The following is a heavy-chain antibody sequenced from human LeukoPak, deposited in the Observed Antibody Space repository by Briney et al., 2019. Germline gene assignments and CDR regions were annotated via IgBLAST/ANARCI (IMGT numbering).Heavy chain of an antibody. D-gene: IGHD6-19*01. J-gene: IGHJ4*02. V-gene: IGHV4-59*08. CDR3: ARHDRYSSGWGTTDY. CDR2: IYYSGST. Sequence: SETLSLTCTVSGGSISSYYWSWIRQPPGKGLEWIGYIYYSGSTYYNPSLKSRVTISVDTSKNQFSLKLSSVTAADTAVYYCARHDRYSSGWGTTDYWGQGTLVTVSS. CDR1: GGSISSYY.